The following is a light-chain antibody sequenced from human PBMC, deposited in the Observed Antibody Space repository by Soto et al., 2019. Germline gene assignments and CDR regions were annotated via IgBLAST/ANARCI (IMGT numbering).Light chain of an antibody. J-gene: IGKJ1*01. Sequence: EIPLTQSPSSLSASVGDRVTITCRASQGIRDALGWYQQKPGKAPKRLIYAASSLQSGVPSRFSGSGSGTEFTLTISSLQPEDFATYYCLQHNSYPQTFGQGTKVEIK. CDR2: AAS. CDR1: QGIRDA. V-gene: IGKV1-17*01. CDR3: LQHNSYPQT.